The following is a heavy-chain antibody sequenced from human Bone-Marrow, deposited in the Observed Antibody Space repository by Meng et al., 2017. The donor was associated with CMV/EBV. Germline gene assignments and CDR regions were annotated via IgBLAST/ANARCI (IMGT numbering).Heavy chain of an antibody. CDR1: GFTFSSYA. CDR2: ISGSGGST. Sequence: GESLKISCAASGFTFSSYAMSWVRQAPGKGLEWVSAISGSGGSTYYADSVKGRFTISRDNSKNTLYLQMNSLRAEDTAVYYCAKERAWFGELPLLFGYWGRGKRVTGSS. J-gene: IGHJ4*02. D-gene: IGHD3-10*01. V-gene: IGHV3-23*01. CDR3: AKERAWFGELPLLFGY.